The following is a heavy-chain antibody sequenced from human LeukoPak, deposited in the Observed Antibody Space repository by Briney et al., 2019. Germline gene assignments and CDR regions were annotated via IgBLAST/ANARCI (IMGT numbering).Heavy chain of an antibody. CDR2: VNFHDTS. CDR1: GYAIGSSHY. Sequence: SETLSLTCDVSGYAIGSSHYWGWIRQPPGRGLQWIGHVNFHDTSAYNASLRGRVTISIEASKNRFSLRLTSVTGADAAIYYCARVVSQAAPDWYMDVWGGGTVVIVSS. V-gene: IGHV4-38-2*01. D-gene: IGHD2-21*01. J-gene: IGHJ2*01. CDR3: ARVVSQAAPDWYMDV.